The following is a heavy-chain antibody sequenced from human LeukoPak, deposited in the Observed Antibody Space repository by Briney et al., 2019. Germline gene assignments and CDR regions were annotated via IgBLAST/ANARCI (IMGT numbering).Heavy chain of an antibody. V-gene: IGHV4-4*09. CDR1: GDSISNHY. CDR2: IYSSGST. J-gene: IGHJ6*03. Sequence: PSETLSLTCSVSGDSISNHYWSWIRQSPGKGLEWIGYIYSSGSTNYNPSLKSRVTISVDTPKNQFSLKLSSVTAADTAVYYCARRRGYYDRSGCYGIYYMDVWGKGTSVTVSS. D-gene: IGHD3-22*01. CDR3: ARRRGYYDRSGCYGIYYMDV.